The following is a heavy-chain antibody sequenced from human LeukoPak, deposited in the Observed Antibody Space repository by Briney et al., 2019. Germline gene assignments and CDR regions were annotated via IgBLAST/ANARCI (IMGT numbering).Heavy chain of an antibody. D-gene: IGHD6-19*01. V-gene: IGHV5-51*01. CDR3: TRPAGGFGIGWYGSDY. Sequence: PGESLQISCKGSGYSFTNYWLGWVRQMPGKGLEWMGIIYPGDTDTRYSPSFQGQVTISADKSINTAYLQWSSLKASDTAMYYCTRPAGGFGIGWYGSDYWGQGTLVTVSS. CDR2: IYPGDTDT. CDR1: GYSFTNYW. J-gene: IGHJ4*02.